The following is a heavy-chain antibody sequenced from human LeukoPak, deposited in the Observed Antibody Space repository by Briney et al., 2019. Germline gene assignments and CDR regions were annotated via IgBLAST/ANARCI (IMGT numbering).Heavy chain of an antibody. V-gene: IGHV1-18*01. CDR3: ARDVGDIVTIPAAITVP. D-gene: IGHD2-2*01. Sequence: RASVKVSCKVSGYSFRSYGINWVRQAPGQGLEWMGWISGYNGNTNYAQMVQGRVTMTTDTSTSTAYMELRSLRSDDTAMYYCARDVGDIVTIPAAITVPWGQGTLVTVSS. J-gene: IGHJ5*02. CDR1: GYSFRSYG. CDR2: ISGYNGNT.